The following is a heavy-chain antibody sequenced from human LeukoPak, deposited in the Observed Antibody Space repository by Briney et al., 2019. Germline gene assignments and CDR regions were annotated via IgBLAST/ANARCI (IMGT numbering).Heavy chain of an antibody. Sequence: GGSLRLSCAASGFTFSSYAMSWVRQAPGKGLEWVSAISGSGGSTYYADSVKGRFTISGDNSKNTLYLQMNSLRAEDTAVYYCANTGYSSGWPPYYFDYWGQGTLVTVSS. CDR1: GFTFSSYA. CDR2: ISGSGGST. V-gene: IGHV3-23*01. D-gene: IGHD6-19*01. CDR3: ANTGYSSGWPPYYFDY. J-gene: IGHJ4*02.